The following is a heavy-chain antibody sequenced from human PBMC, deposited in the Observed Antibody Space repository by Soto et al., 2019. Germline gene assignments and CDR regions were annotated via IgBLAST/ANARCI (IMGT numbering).Heavy chain of an antibody. CDR2: INAGNGNT. CDR3: ARDLSGCSGGSCYPARFDY. V-gene: IGHV1-3*05. J-gene: IGHJ4*02. Sequence: QVQLVQSGAEEKKPGASVKVSCKASGYTFTSYAMHWVRQAPGQRLEWMGWINAGNGNTKYSQKFQGRVTITRDTSASTAYMELSSLRSEDTAVYYCARDLSGCSGGSCYPARFDYWGQGTLVTVSS. CDR1: GYTFTSYA. D-gene: IGHD2-15*01.